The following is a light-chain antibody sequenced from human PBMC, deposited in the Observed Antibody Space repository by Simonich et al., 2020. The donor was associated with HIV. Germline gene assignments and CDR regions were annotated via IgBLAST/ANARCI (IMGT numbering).Light chain of an antibody. J-gene: IGLJ3*02. CDR1: SSNIGAGYD. CDR2: RNN. Sequence: QSVLTQPPSVSGAPGQTVTISCTGSSSNIGAGYDVHGYQQLPGTAPKLLISRNNNLPAGVPDRFSDSKSGTSASLAITGLQAEDEADYYCQSYDTSLSGWVFGGGTKLTVL. V-gene: IGLV1-40*01. CDR3: QSYDTSLSGWV.